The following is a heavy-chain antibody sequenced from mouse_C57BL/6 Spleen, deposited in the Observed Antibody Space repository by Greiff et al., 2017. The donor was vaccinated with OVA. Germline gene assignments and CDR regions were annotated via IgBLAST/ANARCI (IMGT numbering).Heavy chain of an antibody. CDR1: GYTFTDYN. Sequence: VQLQQSGPELVKPGASVKIPCKASGYTFTDYNMDWVKQSHGKSLEWIGDINPNNGGTIYNQKFKGKATLTVDKSSSTAYMELRSLTSEDTAVYYCARSPLDSSGGEAKDYWGQGASVTVST. CDR3: ARSPLDSSGGEAKDY. CDR2: INPNNGGT. D-gene: IGHD3-2*02. J-gene: IGHJ4*01. V-gene: IGHV1-18*01.